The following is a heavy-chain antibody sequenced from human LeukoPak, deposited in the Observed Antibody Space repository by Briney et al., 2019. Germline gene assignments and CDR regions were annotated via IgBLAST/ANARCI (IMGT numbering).Heavy chain of an antibody. J-gene: IGHJ4*02. CDR1: GFTFSNYW. CDR2: IYQNGSEK. D-gene: IGHD4-17*01. V-gene: IGHV3-7*01. Sequence: GGSLTLSCAASGFTFSNYWMSWVRQTPGKGLEWVASIYQNGSEKDYVDSVKGRSTISRDNAKNSVYLQMNSLRAYDTAVYYCARDRGHDDGDYEGDYWGQGTLVTVSS. CDR3: ARDRGHDDGDYEGDY.